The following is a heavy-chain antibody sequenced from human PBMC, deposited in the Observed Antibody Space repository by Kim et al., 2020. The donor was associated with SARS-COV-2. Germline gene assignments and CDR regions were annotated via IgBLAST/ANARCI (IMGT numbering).Heavy chain of an antibody. CDR3: ARPLYPMYSSSWLDY. J-gene: IGHJ4*02. D-gene: IGHD6-13*01. CDR1: GFTFHIYA. V-gene: IGHV3-23*01. CDR2: ISGGGDNA. Sequence: GGSLRLSCVAAGFTFHIYAMTWVRQAPGKGPEWVSAISGGGDNAFYADSVKGRFTTSRDNSKNTVFLQMNSLRAEDTAVYYCARPLYPMYSSSWLDYWGQGTLVTVSS.